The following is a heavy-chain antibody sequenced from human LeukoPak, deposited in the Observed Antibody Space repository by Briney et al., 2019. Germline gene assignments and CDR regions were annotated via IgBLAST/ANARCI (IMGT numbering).Heavy chain of an antibody. V-gene: IGHV4-59*08. J-gene: IGHJ4*02. CDR3: ARLEVVVVAATSDFDY. Sequence: NPSETLSLTCTVSGGSISSYYWSWIRQPPGKGLEWIGYIYYSGSTNYNPSLKSRVTISVDTSKNQFSLKLSSVTAADTAVYYCARLEVVVVAATSDFDYWGQGTLVTVSS. D-gene: IGHD2-15*01. CDR2: IYYSGST. CDR1: GGSISSYY.